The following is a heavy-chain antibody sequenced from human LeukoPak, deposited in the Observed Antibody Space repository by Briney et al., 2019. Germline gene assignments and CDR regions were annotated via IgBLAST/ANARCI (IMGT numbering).Heavy chain of an antibody. J-gene: IGHJ4*02. CDR2: INLNNGGT. CDR1: GYTFTGHY. V-gene: IGHV1-2*02. CDR3: AATASLDCYDRSGYHY. Sequence: ASVKVSCKASGYTFTGHYVHWVRQAPGQGLEWMGWINLNNGGTNFAQNFQDRVTMTRDTSIGAAHMELSRLRFDDTAVYYCAATASLDCYDRSGYHYWGQGTLVTVSS. D-gene: IGHD3-22*01.